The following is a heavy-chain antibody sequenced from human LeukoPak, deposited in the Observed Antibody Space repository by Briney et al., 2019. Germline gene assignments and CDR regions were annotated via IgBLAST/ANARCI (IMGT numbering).Heavy chain of an antibody. D-gene: IGHD3-22*01. CDR3: ARVTHDYYGSSGSSGAFDI. J-gene: IGHJ3*02. Sequence: GASVKVSCKASGSTFTLYGISWVRQAPGQGLEWMGWISAYNGNTNYAQKLQGRVTMTTDTSTSTAYMELRSLRSDDTAVYYCARVTHDYYGSSGSSGAFDIWGQGTMVTVSS. V-gene: IGHV1-18*01. CDR2: ISAYNGNT. CDR1: GSTFTLYG.